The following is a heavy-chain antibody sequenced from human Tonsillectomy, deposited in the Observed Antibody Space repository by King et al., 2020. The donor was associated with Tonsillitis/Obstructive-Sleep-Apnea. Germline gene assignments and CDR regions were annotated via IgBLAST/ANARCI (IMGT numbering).Heavy chain of an antibody. CDR1: GFPFSSYA. J-gene: IGHJ4*02. D-gene: IGHD3-10*01. CDR2: LSAGGGST. V-gene: IGHV3-23*04. CDR3: AKDPNIEVWFGDQKDY. Sequence: VQLVESGGGLVQPGGSLRLSCAASGFPFSSYAMSWVRQAPGKGLEWVSALSAGGGSTYYADSVKGRFTISRDNSRNTLYLQMNSLRAEDTAVYYCAKDPNIEVWFGDQKDYWGQGTLVTVSS.